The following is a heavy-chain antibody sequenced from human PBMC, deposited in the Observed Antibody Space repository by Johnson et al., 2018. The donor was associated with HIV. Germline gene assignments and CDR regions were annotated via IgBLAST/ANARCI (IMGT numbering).Heavy chain of an antibody. D-gene: IGHD4-17*01. CDR1: GFTFSSYW. Sequence: VQLVESGGGLVQPGGSLRLSCAASGFTFSSYWMSWVRQAPGKGLEWVANIKQDGSEKYYVDSVKGRFTISRDNAKNSLYLQLNSLGAEDTAVYYCARDGGTTVTTLVAFDIWGQGTMVTVSS. V-gene: IGHV3-7*01. J-gene: IGHJ3*02. CDR2: IKQDGSEK. CDR3: ARDGGTTVTTLVAFDI.